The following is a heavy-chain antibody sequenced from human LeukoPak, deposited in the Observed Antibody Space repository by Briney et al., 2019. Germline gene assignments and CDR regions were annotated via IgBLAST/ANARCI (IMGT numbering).Heavy chain of an antibody. V-gene: IGHV4-59*08. D-gene: IGHD1-26*01. CDR2: IYYSGST. CDR1: GGSISSYY. Sequence: PSETLSLTCTVSGGSISSYYWSWIRQPPGKGLEWIGYIYYSGSTNYNPSLKSRVTISVDTSKNQFSLKLSSVTAADTAVYYCARHVGGSYKYYYYYGMDVWGQGTTVTVSS. CDR3: ARHVGGSYKYYYYYGMDV. J-gene: IGHJ6*02.